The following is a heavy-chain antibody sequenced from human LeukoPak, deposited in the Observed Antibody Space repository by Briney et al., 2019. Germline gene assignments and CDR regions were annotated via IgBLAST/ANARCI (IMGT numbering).Heavy chain of an antibody. J-gene: IGHJ4*02. Sequence: ASVKVSCKASGYTFTSYGISWVRQAPGQGLEWMGWISPYNGNTNYAPKLQGRLTMTTDTSTSTAYMELRSLRSDDTAVYYCARAHYGDSPLLFDYWGQGTLVTVSS. CDR3: ARAHYGDSPLLFDY. CDR2: ISPYNGNT. D-gene: IGHD4-17*01. CDR1: GYTFTSYG. V-gene: IGHV1-18*01.